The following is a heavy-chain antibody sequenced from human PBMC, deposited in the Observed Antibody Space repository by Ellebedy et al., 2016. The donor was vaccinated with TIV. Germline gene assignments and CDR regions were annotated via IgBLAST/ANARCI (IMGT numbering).Heavy chain of an antibody. CDR3: ARDFRGNNWNDTLDY. J-gene: IGHJ4*02. CDR2: MSSSTSAI. Sequence: GGSLRLSXAASGFTLSSCSMNWVRQAPGKGLEWLPSMSSSTSAIYYADSGKGRFNISRDNDKNSLYLQMNSLRAEDTAMHYCARDFRGNNWNDTLDYWGQGTLVTVSS. CDR1: GFTLSSCS. D-gene: IGHD1-20*01. V-gene: IGHV3-48*04.